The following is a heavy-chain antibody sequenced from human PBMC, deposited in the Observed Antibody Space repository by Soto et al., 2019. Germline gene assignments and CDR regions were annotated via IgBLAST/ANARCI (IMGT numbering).Heavy chain of an antibody. Sequence: QVQLVQSGAEVTKPGSSVKVSCTASGDTFINYAISWVRQAPGQGLEWMGGNIPIFGTANYAQKFQGRVTISADESTSTAYMELSSLRSEDTAVDYYARGRGYSSDYGLDVWGQGTTVTVSS. CDR2: NIPIFGTA. V-gene: IGHV1-69*12. D-gene: IGHD5-18*01. CDR3: ARGRGYSSDYGLDV. J-gene: IGHJ6*02. CDR1: GDTFINYA.